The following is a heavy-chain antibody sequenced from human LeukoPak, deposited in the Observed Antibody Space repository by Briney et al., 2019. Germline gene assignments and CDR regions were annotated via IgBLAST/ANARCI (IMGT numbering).Heavy chain of an antibody. Sequence: PGGSLRLSCAAFGFSFSSYGMHWVRQAPGKGLEWVAFIRYGGSDKYYADSVKGRFTISRDNSKNTLYLQMNSLRAEDTAVYYCANNYYYESSGYERDYWGQGTLVTVSS. D-gene: IGHD3-22*01. V-gene: IGHV3-30*02. CDR1: GFSFSSYG. CDR3: ANNYYYESSGYERDY. J-gene: IGHJ4*02. CDR2: IRYGGSDK.